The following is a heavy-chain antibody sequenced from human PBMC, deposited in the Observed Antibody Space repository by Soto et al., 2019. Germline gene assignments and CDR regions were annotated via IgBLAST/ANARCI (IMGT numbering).Heavy chain of an antibody. Sequence: GGSLRLSCAASGFTFSNYALHWVRQAPGKGLEWVAVISYDGSNKYYADSVKGRFTISRDNSKNNMYLQMNSLRAEDTAVFYCARARGDYVNYYYYGMDVWGQGTTVTVSS. CDR2: ISYDGSNK. D-gene: IGHD4-17*01. V-gene: IGHV3-30-3*01. CDR3: ARARGDYVNYYYYGMDV. CDR1: GFTFSNYA. J-gene: IGHJ6*02.